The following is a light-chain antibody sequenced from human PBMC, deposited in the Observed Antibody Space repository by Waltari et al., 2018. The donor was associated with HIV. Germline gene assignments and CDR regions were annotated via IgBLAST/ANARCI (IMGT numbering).Light chain of an antibody. V-gene: IGLV2-23*01. CDR3: CSYAGSSTLEV. CDR2: EGS. CDR1: SSDVGSYNL. Sequence: QSALTQPASVYGSPGQSITISCTGTSSDVGSYNLVSWYQQPPGKAPKLMIYEGSKRPSGVSNRFSGSKSGNTASLTSSGLQAEDEADYYCCSYAGSSTLEVFGGGTKLTVL. J-gene: IGLJ2*01.